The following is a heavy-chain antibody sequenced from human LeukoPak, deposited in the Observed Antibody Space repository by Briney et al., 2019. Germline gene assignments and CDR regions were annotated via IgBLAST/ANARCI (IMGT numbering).Heavy chain of an antibody. CDR2: IFYSGST. CDR1: GGSVSSGYY. V-gene: IGHV4-31*03. CDR3: ARGGSGLYYFDY. D-gene: IGHD3-22*01. J-gene: IGHJ4*02. Sequence: SQTLSLTCTVSGGSVSSGYYWIWIRQLPGKGLEWIGYIFYSGSTYYSPSLKSRVTMSLDTSKNQFSLKLSSVTAADTAVYYCARGGSGLYYFDYWGQGTLVSVSS.